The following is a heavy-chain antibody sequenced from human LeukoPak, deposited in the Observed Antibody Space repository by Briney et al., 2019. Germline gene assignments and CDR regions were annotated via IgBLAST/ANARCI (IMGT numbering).Heavy chain of an antibody. Sequence: SSETLSLTCAVYGGSFSGYYWSWIRQPPGKGLEWIGSVSYGGGTYNNPSLKTRVTMSVDTSKNQFSLRLSPVTAADTAVYFCARDSRYCRGGNCHLRFDYWGQGVLVTVSS. J-gene: IGHJ4*02. CDR1: GGSFSGYY. CDR2: VSYGGGT. CDR3: ARDSRYCRGGNCHLRFDY. D-gene: IGHD2-15*01. V-gene: IGHV4-34*11.